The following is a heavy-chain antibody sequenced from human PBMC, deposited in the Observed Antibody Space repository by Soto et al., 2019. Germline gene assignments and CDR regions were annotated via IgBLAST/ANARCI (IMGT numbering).Heavy chain of an antibody. J-gene: IGHJ6*02. D-gene: IGHD1-26*01. CDR3: AKERSGSYFYYYYAMDV. CDR2: ISGSGGST. Sequence: EVQLLESGGGLVQPGGSLRLSCAASGFTFSSYAMSWVRQAPGKGLEWVSAISGSGGSTYYADSVKGRFTISRDNSKNKLYLRMNSLRGEDTAVYYCAKERSGSYFYYYYAMDVGGQGTTVTVSS. V-gene: IGHV3-23*01. CDR1: GFTFSSYA.